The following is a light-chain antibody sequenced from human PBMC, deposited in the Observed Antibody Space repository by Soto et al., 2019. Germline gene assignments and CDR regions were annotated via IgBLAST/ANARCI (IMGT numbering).Light chain of an antibody. CDR2: GAS. Sequence: EIVLTQSPGTLSLSPGERATLSCRASQSVSSSYLAWYQQKPGQAPRLLIYGASSRATGIPDRFSGSGSGTDFTLTISILEPEDFAVYYCQQYGSSPAVTFGGGTKVEIQ. J-gene: IGKJ4*01. V-gene: IGKV3-20*01. CDR3: QQYGSSPAVT. CDR1: QSVSSSY.